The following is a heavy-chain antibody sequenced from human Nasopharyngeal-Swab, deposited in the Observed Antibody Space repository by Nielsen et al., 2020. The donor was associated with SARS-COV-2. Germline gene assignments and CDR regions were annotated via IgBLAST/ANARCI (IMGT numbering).Heavy chain of an antibody. V-gene: IGHV3-30*02. J-gene: IGHJ4*02. D-gene: IGHD2-2*01. CDR1: GFTFSSYG. CDR2: IRYDGSNK. CDR3: AKDFLSHCSSISCYWPFDY. Sequence: GGSLRLSCAASGFTFSSYGMHWVRQAPGKGLEWVAFIRYDGSNKYYADSVKGRFTISRDNSKNTLYLQMNSLRAEDTAVYYCAKDFLSHCSSISCYWPFDYWGQGTLVTVSS.